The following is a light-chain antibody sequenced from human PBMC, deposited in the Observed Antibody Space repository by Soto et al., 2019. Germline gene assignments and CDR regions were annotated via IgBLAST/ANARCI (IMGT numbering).Light chain of an antibody. CDR1: QDIGTY. Sequence: AIRMTQSPSSFSASTGDRVSITFGATQDIGTYLAWYQQIPGKAPKLLIYDASTLQTGVPSRFSGSGSGTDFTLTISYLQSEDFGTYYCQQFYNYPRTFGQGTKVDIK. CDR3: QQFYNYPRT. J-gene: IGKJ1*01. CDR2: DAS. V-gene: IGKV1-8*01.